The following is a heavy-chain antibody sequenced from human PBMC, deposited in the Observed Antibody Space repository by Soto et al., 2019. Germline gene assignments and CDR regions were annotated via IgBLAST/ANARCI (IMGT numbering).Heavy chain of an antibody. Sequence: SETLSLTCSVSGGSMSGYYCSWIRQPPGKGLEWIGFIYYSGSTNYNPSLKSRATMSVDTSKTHFSLKLSSVTAADTAVYYCARFSYAVGTMVYWGQGTLVTVSS. CDR1: GGSMSGYY. V-gene: IGHV4-59*01. CDR3: ARFSYAVGTMVY. J-gene: IGHJ4*02. CDR2: IYYSGST. D-gene: IGHD3-10*01.